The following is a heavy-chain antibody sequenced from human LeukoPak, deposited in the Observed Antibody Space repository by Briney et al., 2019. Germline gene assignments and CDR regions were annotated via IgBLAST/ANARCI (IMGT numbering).Heavy chain of an antibody. D-gene: IGHD3-3*01. CDR1: GYTFTSYD. CDR3: ARGARITIFGVVIIRHYYFDY. CDR2: MNPNSGNT. Sequence: ASVKVSCKASGYTFTSYDINWVRQATGQGLEWMGWMNPNSGNTGYAQKFQGRVTMTRNTSISTACMELSSLRSEDTAVYYCARGARITIFGVVIIRHYYFDYWGQGTLVTVSS. V-gene: IGHV1-8*01. J-gene: IGHJ4*02.